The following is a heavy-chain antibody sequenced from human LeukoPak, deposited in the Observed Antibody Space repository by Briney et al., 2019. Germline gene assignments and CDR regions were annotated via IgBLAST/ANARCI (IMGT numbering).Heavy chain of an antibody. V-gene: IGHV3-23*01. CDR1: GFTFSSYA. Sequence: GGSLRLSCAASGFTFSSYAMSWVRQAPGKGLEWVSAISGSGGSTYYADSVKGRFTISRDNSKNTLYLQMNSLRAEDTAVYYCAKVGSNYYGSGSYYKGPDGQPYYYYYYMDVWGKGTTVTVSS. CDR3: AKVGSNYYGSGSYYKGPDGQPYYYYYYMDV. CDR2: ISGSGGST. D-gene: IGHD3-10*01. J-gene: IGHJ6*03.